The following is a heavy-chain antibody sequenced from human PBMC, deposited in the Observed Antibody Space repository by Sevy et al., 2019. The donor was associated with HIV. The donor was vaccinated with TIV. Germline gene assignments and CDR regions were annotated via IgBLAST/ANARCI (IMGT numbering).Heavy chain of an antibody. CDR1: GGSISSGGYY. CDR2: IYYSGST. CDR3: ARGSTGRSPAFDI. J-gene: IGHJ3*02. D-gene: IGHD2-15*01. V-gene: IGHV4-31*03. Sequence: SETLSLTCTVSGGSISSGGYYWSWIRQHPGKGLEWLGYIYYSGSTYYNPSLKSRVTISVDTSKNQFSLKLSSVTAADTAVYYCARGSTGRSPAFDIWGQGTMVTVSS.